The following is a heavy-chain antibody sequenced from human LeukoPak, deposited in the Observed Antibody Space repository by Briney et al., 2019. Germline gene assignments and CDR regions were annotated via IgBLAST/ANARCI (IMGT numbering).Heavy chain of an antibody. Sequence: GASVKVSCKASGYTFTGHYINWVRQAPGQGLEWMGWTNPNTGGTNYAQKFQGRVTMTRDTSISTAYMELSRLRSDDTAVYYCARAADIVATGYFDYWGQGTLVTVSS. J-gene: IGHJ4*02. V-gene: IGHV1-2*02. CDR2: TNPNTGGT. D-gene: IGHD5-12*01. CDR1: GYTFTGHY. CDR3: ARAADIVATGYFDY.